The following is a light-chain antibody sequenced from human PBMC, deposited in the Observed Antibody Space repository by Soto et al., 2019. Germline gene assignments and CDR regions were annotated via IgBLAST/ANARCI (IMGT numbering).Light chain of an antibody. CDR3: QQYGTSPYT. CDR2: DAS. V-gene: IGKV3D-20*01. J-gene: IGKJ2*01. CDR1: QSVSSCY. Sequence: EIVLTQSPATLSLSPGERATLSCGASQSVSSCYLAWYQQKPGLAPRLLIYDASSRATVIPDRVIGSGSGTDFTATISRLKPEDFAVYYCQQYGTSPYTFGHGTKLEIK.